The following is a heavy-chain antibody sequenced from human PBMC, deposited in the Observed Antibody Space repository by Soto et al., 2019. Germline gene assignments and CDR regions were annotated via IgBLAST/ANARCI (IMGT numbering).Heavy chain of an antibody. J-gene: IGHJ4*02. Sequence: HPGGSLRLSCAASGFTFDDYAMHWVRQAPGKGLEWVSGISWNSGSIGYADSVKGRFTISRDNAKNSLYLQMNSLRAEDTALYYCAKGPIPWNDVGYFDYWGQGTLVTVSS. CDR3: AKGPIPWNDVGYFDY. CDR2: ISWNSGSI. V-gene: IGHV3-9*01. CDR1: GFTFDDYA. D-gene: IGHD1-1*01.